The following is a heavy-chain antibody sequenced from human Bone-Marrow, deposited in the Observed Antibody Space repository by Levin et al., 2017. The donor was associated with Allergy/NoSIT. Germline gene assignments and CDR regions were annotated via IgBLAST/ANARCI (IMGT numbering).Heavy chain of an antibody. CDR1: GFTFSDYY. Sequence: GESLKISCAASGFTFSDYYMSWIRQAPGKGLEWVSYISSSGSTIYYADSVKGRFTISRDNAKNSLYLQMNSLRAEDTAVYYCARGGYCSGGSCYSRCDYYYYGMDVWGQGTTVTVSS. D-gene: IGHD2-15*01. V-gene: IGHV3-11*01. J-gene: IGHJ6*02. CDR2: ISSSGSTI. CDR3: ARGGYCSGGSCYSRCDYYYYGMDV.